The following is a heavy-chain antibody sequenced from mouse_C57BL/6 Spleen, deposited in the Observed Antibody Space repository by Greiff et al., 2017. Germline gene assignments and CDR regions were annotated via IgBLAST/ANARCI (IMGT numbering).Heavy chain of an antibody. Sequence: QVQLQQSGAELVRPGASVKLSCKASGYTFTDYYINWVKQRPGQGLEWIARIYPGSGNTYYNEKFKGKATLTAEKSSSTAYMQLSSLTSEDSAVYFCARWVSDGNYVGFAYWGQGTLVTVSA. CDR1: GYTFTDYY. V-gene: IGHV1-76*01. D-gene: IGHD2-1*01. CDR2: IYPGSGNT. J-gene: IGHJ3*01. CDR3: ARWVSDGNYVGFAY.